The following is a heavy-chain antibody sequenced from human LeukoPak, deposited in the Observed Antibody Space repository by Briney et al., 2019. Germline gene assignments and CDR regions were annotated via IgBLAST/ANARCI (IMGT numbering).Heavy chain of an antibody. CDR3: ARLSVIVGAALEYYYYYMDV. J-gene: IGHJ6*03. V-gene: IGHV4-34*01. D-gene: IGHD1-26*01. CDR1: GGTFSGYY. Sequence: SETLSLTCAVYGGTFSGYYWSWIRQPPGKRLEWVGESNDSGGTNYSPSLKSRVTISADKSKNQVSLRLTSVTAADTAVYYCARLSVIVGAALEYYYYYMDVWGQGTTVTVSS. CDR2: SNDSGGT.